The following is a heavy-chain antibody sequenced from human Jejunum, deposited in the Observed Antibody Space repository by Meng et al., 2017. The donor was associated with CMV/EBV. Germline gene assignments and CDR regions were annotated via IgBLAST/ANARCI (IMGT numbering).Heavy chain of an antibody. V-gene: IGHV3-53*01. CDR1: GFTVNSYY. Sequence: EGQVVESGGDLIQPGGSLRLSCAASGFTVNSYYMGWVRQAPGKGLEWVSIIYSGGTTYYADSVKGRFTISRDISKNTLYLQMTSLRADDTAVYYCVRARGYTTSGSFDCWGQGTLVTVSS. CDR2: IYSGGTT. D-gene: IGHD5-12*01. CDR3: VRARGYTTSGSFDC. J-gene: IGHJ4*02.